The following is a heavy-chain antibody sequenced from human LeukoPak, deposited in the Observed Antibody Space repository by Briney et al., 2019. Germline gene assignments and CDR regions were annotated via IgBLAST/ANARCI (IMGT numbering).Heavy chain of an antibody. J-gene: IGHJ4*02. Sequence: GSLILSCAASGFTFSGYSINWVRQPPGKGVEWVSYISSSGGTIYYAESVRGGFTISRDNAKNSLYLQMNSLRDEDTAVYYCARDGDGYNQYYFHYWGQGTLVTVSS. D-gene: IGHD5-24*01. CDR2: ISSSGGTI. CDR3: ARDGDGYNQYYFHY. CDR1: GFTFSGYS. V-gene: IGHV3-48*02.